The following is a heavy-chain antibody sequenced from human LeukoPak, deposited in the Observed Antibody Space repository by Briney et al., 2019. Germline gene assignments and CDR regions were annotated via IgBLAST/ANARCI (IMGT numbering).Heavy chain of an antibody. V-gene: IGHV3-30*18. Sequence: GRSLRLSCAASGFTFSSYGMHWVRQAPGKGLEWVAVISYDGSNKYYADSVKGRFTISRDNSKNTPYLQMNSLRAEDTAVYYCAKDFSWYSSDLRPSYFDYWGQGTLVTVSS. CDR3: AKDFSWYSSDLRPSYFDY. CDR1: GFTFSSYG. J-gene: IGHJ4*02. CDR2: ISYDGSNK. D-gene: IGHD6-19*01.